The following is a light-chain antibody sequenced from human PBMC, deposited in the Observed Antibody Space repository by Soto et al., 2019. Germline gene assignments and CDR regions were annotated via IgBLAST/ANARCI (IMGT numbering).Light chain of an antibody. J-gene: IGKJ4*01. CDR3: QQRRNWPQLT. V-gene: IGKV3D-20*02. Sequence: EILLTQSPDALSLSPGERATLSCRAAQSVGTRLAWYQHKTGQAPRLLISGASSRATGIPDRFTGSGSETSFTLTISRLEPEDFALYYCQQRRNWPQLTFGGGTKVDIK. CDR1: QSVGTR. CDR2: GAS.